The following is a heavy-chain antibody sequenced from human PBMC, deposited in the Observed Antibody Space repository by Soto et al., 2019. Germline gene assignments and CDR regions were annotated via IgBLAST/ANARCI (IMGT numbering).Heavy chain of an antibody. D-gene: IGHD6-13*01. CDR1: GYSFTSYW. J-gene: IGHJ6*02. V-gene: IGHV5-51*01. CDR2: IYPGESDT. Sequence: PGESLKISCTGSGYSFTSYWIGWVRQMPGKGLELKGIIYPGESDTRYSPSFQGQVTISADKSISTAYLQWSSLKASDTAMYYRARTAAAGKYYYGMDVWGQGTTVTVSS. CDR3: ARTAAAGKYYYGMDV.